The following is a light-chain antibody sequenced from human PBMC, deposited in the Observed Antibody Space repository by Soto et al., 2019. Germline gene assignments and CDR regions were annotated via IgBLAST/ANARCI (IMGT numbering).Light chain of an antibody. V-gene: IGLV2-14*01. CDR3: ISYTSSSTLVV. CDR2: DVS. Sequence: QSALTQPASVSGSPGQSITLSCTGTSSDVGGYNYVSWYQQHPGKAPKLMIYDVSDRPSGVSTRFSGSKSGNTASLTISGLQTEDEADYYCISYTSSSTLVVFGGGTKLTVL. CDR1: SSDVGGYNY. J-gene: IGLJ2*01.